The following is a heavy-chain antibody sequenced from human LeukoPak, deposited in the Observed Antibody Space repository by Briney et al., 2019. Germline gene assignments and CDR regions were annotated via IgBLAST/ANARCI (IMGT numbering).Heavy chain of an antibody. CDR1: GGAISTYY. J-gene: IGHJ5*02. Sequence: SETLSLTCAVSGGAISTYYWSWIRQSPGKGLEWIGYIYYSGSTYYNPSLKSRVTISVDTSKNQFSLKLSSVTAADTAVYYCARERAAAATWGQGTLVTVSS. CDR3: ARERAAAAT. V-gene: IGHV4-59*12. D-gene: IGHD6-13*01. CDR2: IYYSGST.